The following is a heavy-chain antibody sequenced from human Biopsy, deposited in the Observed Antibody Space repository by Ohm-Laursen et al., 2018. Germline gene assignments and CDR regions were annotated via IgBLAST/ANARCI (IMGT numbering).Heavy chain of an antibody. CDR2: ISGGGTI. CDR3: ARDTRWSNYSMDV. J-gene: IGHJ6*02. Sequence: SLRLSCAASGFSFSDYHMRWIRQAPGRGLEWVSYISGGGTIYYGDSMKGRVTISRDNAKNSLYLQMHSLRAEDTAVYYCARDTRWSNYSMDVWGQGTTVTVSS. D-gene: IGHD4-23*01. V-gene: IGHV3-11*01. CDR1: GFSFSDYH.